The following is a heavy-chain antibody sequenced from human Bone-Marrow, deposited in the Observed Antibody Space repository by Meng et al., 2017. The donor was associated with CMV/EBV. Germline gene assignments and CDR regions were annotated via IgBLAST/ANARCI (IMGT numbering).Heavy chain of an antibody. Sequence: GESLKISCAASGFIVSNNYMSWVRQAPGKGLEWVSGIGGSGDSTYYADSVKGRFTISRDNSKNTLYLQMNSLRAEDSAVYYCARDGGPTFYYDSTGYLIPLYFDYWGQGTLVTVSS. CDR3: ARDGGPTFYYDSTGYLIPLYFDY. CDR2: IGGSGDST. J-gene: IGHJ4*02. CDR1: GFIVSNNY. D-gene: IGHD3-22*01. V-gene: IGHV3-23*01.